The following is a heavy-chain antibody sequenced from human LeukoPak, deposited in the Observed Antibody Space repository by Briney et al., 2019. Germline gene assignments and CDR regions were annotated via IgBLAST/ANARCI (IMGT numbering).Heavy chain of an antibody. CDR2: ISAYNGNT. CDR1: GYTFTSYG. Sequence: ASVKVSCKASGYTFTSYGISWVRQAPGQGLEWMGWISAYNGNTNYAQKLQGRVTMTTDTSTSTAYMELRSLRSDDTAVYYCARDPGYGYGYSMYYFDYWGQGTLVTVSS. V-gene: IGHV1-18*01. CDR3: ARDPGYGYGYSMYYFDY. J-gene: IGHJ4*02. D-gene: IGHD5-18*01.